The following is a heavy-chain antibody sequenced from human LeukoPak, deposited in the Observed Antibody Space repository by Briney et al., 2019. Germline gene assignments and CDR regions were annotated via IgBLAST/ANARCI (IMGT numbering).Heavy chain of an antibody. D-gene: IGHD3-16*01. J-gene: IGHJ4*02. Sequence: PSETLSLTCTVSGYSISSGYYWGWIRQPPGKGLEWIGEINHSGSTNYNPSLKSRVTISVDTSKNQFSLKLSSVTAADTAVYYCARFGAALDYWGQGTLVTASS. V-gene: IGHV4-38-2*02. CDR2: INHSGST. CDR3: ARFGAALDY. CDR1: GYSISSGYY.